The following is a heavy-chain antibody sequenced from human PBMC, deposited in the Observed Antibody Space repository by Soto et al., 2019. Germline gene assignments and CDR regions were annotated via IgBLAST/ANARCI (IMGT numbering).Heavy chain of an antibody. J-gene: IGHJ4*02. CDR1: GFTFSSYS. Sequence: EVQLVESGGGLVKPGGSLRLSCAASGFTFSSYSMNWVRQAPGKGLEWVSSISSSSSYIYYADSVKGRFTISRDNAKNSLYLQMNSLRAEDTAVYYCARCPRDIVVVVAALDYCGQGTLVTVSA. V-gene: IGHV3-21*01. CDR2: ISSSSSYI. CDR3: ARCPRDIVVVVAALDY. D-gene: IGHD2-15*01.